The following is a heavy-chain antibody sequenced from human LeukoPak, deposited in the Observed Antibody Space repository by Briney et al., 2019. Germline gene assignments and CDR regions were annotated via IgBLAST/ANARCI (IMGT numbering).Heavy chain of an antibody. Sequence: GGSLRLSCIASGFTFSDYYMNWIRQAPGKGLEWVSGISGGGGNPSYTDSVKGRFTISRDNSKNTLFLQMNSLRPEDTALYYCAKSAGGNSNWQFDYWGQGTLVTVSS. CDR1: GFTFSDYY. CDR2: ISGGGGNP. V-gene: IGHV3-23*01. CDR3: AKSAGGNSNWQFDY. D-gene: IGHD1-1*01. J-gene: IGHJ4*02.